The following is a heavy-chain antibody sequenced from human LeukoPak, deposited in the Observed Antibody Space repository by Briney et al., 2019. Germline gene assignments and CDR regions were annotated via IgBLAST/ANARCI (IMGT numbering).Heavy chain of an antibody. CDR2: IYYSGNT. CDR3: ARQTGSGLFILP. D-gene: IGHD3/OR15-3a*01. Sequence: SETLSLTCTVSGVSISSSNSYWGWIRQPPGKELEWIGSIYYSGNTYYNASLKSQVSISIDTSKNQFSLRLTSVTAADTAVYYCARQTGSGLFILPGGQGTLVTVSS. CDR1: GVSISSSNSY. J-gene: IGHJ4*02. V-gene: IGHV4-39*01.